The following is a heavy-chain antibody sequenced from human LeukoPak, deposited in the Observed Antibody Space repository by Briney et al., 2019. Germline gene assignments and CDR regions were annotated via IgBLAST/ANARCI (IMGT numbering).Heavy chain of an antibody. D-gene: IGHD3-22*01. CDR2: ISYDGSNK. V-gene: IGHV3-30*03. Sequence: PGRSLRLSCAASGFTFSSYGMHWVRQAPGKGLEWVAVISYDGSNKYYADSVKGRFTISRDNSKNTLYLQMNSLRAEDTAVYYCARDRWLLSPWGQGTLVTVSS. J-gene: IGHJ5*02. CDR3: ARDRWLLSP. CDR1: GFTFSSYG.